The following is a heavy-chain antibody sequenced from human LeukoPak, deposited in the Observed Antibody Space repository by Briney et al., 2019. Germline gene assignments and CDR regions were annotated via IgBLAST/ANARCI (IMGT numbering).Heavy chain of an antibody. Sequence: GGSLRLSCVASGFTFSTYRMNWVRQAPGRGLEWVSYISSSSSTIYYADSVKGRFTISRDNAKNSLYLQMNSLRDEDTAVYYCARGLYYYGSGTDNWFDPWGQGILVTVSS. V-gene: IGHV3-48*02. CDR1: GFTFSTYR. CDR3: ARGLYYYGSGTDNWFDP. CDR2: ISSSSSTI. D-gene: IGHD3-10*01. J-gene: IGHJ5*02.